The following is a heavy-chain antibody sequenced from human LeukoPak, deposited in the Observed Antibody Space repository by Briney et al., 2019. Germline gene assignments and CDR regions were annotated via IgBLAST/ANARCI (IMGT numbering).Heavy chain of an antibody. V-gene: IGHV3-74*01. CDR1: GFTFSSYW. D-gene: IGHD3-10*01. J-gene: IGHJ6*02. CDR2: INSDGSST. CDR3: ALINYYYYYGMDV. Sequence: GGSLRLSCAASGFTFSSYWMHWVRQAPGKGLVWVSRINSDGSSTSCADSVKGRFTISRDNAKNTLYLQMNSLRAEDTAVYYCALINYYYYYGMDVWGQGTTVTVSS.